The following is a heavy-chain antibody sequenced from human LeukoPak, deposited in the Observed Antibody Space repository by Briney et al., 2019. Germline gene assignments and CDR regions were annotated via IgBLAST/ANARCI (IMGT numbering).Heavy chain of an antibody. J-gene: IGHJ2*01. CDR1: GGSFSGYY. V-gene: IGHV4-34*01. Sequence: SGTLTLTCAVYGGSFSGYYWSWIRQPPGKGLEWIGEINHSGSTNYNPSLKSRVTISVDTSKNQFSLKLTSVTAADTAVYYCARAYYYEAYWYFDLWGRGTLVTVSS. CDR3: ARAYYYEAYWYFDL. CDR2: INHSGST. D-gene: IGHD3-22*01.